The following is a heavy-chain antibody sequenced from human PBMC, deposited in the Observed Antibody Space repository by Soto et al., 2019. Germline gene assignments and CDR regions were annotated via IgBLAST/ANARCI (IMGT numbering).Heavy chain of an antibody. V-gene: IGHV5-51*01. CDR3: ARLGSYDILHGMDV. D-gene: IGHD3-9*01. CDR2: IYPGASDT. J-gene: IGHJ6*02. Sequence: GASLKISCKGCGYSFTSYWIGRSRQMPGRGLEWMWIIYPGASDTIYSPSFQGQVTISADKSISTAYLQWSSLNASDTAMYYCARLGSYDILHGMDVWGQGTT. CDR1: GYSFTSYW.